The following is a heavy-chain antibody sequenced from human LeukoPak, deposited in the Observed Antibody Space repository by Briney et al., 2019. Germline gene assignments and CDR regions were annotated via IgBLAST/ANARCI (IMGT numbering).Heavy chain of an antibody. CDR1: GFIFSNYW. J-gene: IGHJ4*02. CDR2: IKEDGSDK. Sequence: GGSLRLSCEATGFIFSNYWMAWVRQAPGKGLEWVANIKEDGSDKNYVVSMEGRFTISRDNAKNSLYLQMNSARVEDTAVYYCATDAAYGYDRFDHWGQGTQVTVSS. D-gene: IGHD2-15*01. V-gene: IGHV3-7*01. CDR3: ATDAAYGYDRFDH.